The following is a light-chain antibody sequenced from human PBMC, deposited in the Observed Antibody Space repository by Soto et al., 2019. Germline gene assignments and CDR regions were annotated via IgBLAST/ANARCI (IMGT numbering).Light chain of an antibody. CDR1: QGISSH. V-gene: IGKV1-39*01. CDR3: QQGYSTPQT. J-gene: IGKJ1*01. Sequence: DIQMTQSPSSLSASAGDRVTITCRASQGISSHLNWYQQKPGKAPKLLIYAASSLQSGVPSRFSGSGSGTYFTLTINSLQPEDFATYYCQQGYSTPQTFGQGTKVEIK. CDR2: AAS.